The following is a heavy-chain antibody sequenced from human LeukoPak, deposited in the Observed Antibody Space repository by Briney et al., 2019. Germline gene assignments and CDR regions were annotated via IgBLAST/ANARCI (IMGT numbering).Heavy chain of an antibody. V-gene: IGHV4-59*12. CDR1: GGSISSYY. Sequence: SETLSLTCTVSGGSISSYYWSWIRQPPGKGLEWIGYIYYSGSTNYNPSLKSRVTISVDTSKNQFSLKLSSVTAADTAVYYCAREGHYGSGSYYRPYYYGMDVWGQGTTVTVSS. CDR3: AREGHYGSGSYYRPYYYGMDV. D-gene: IGHD3-10*01. J-gene: IGHJ6*02. CDR2: IYYSGST.